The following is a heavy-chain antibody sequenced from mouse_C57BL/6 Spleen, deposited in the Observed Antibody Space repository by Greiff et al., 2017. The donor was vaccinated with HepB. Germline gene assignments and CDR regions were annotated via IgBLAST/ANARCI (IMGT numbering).Heavy chain of an antibody. CDR2: ISSGGDYI. Sequence: EVQGVESGEGLVKPGGSLKLSCAASGFTFSSYAMSWVRQTPEKRLEWVAYISSGGDYIYYADTVKGRFTISRDNARNTLYLQMSRLKSEDTAMYYCTRDIDYGSSYDAMDYWGQGTSVTVSS. D-gene: IGHD1-1*01. J-gene: IGHJ4*01. V-gene: IGHV5-9-1*02. CDR3: TRDIDYGSSYDAMDY. CDR1: GFTFSSYA.